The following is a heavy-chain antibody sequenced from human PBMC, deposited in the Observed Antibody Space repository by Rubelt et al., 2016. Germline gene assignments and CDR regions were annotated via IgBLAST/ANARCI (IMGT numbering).Heavy chain of an antibody. D-gene: IGHD2-2*02. CDR3: ARNTQNYYYYGMDV. Sequence: GGGVVQPGRSLRLSCAASGFTFSSYAMNWVRQAPGKGLEWVSAIGTAGDTYYPGSVKGRFTISRENAKNSLYLQMNSLRAGDTAVYYCARNTQNYYYYGMDVWGQGTTVTVSS. J-gene: IGHJ6*02. CDR2: IGTAGDT. V-gene: IGHV3-13*01. CDR1: GFTFSSYA.